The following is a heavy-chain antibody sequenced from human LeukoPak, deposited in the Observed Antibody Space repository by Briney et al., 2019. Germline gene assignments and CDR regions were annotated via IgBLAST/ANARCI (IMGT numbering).Heavy chain of an antibody. CDR2: ISYDGSNR. CDR3: ARGGSRGSQSYFFDS. D-gene: IGHD3-10*01. J-gene: IGHJ4*02. Sequence: GGSLRLSCAASEFSFSSHAFHWVRQAPGGGLEWVAAISYDGSNRYYRDSVTDRFTISRDNSRNTLYLQMNSLSLEDTAVYFCARGGSRGSQSYFFDSWGPGILVTVSS. V-gene: IGHV3-30-3*01. CDR1: EFSFSSHA.